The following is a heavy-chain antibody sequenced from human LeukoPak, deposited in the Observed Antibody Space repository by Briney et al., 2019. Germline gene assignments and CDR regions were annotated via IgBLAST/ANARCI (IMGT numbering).Heavy chain of an antibody. CDR1: GGSISSGGYY. V-gene: IGHV4-31*03. CDR2: IYYSGST. Sequence: SETLSLTCTVSGGSISSGGYYWSWIRQHPGKGLEWIGYIYYSGSTYYNPSLKSRVTISVDTSKNQLSLKLSSVTAADTAVYYCARELRDLRWGTILDYWGQGTLVTVSS. D-gene: IGHD4-23*01. CDR3: ARELRDLRWGTILDY. J-gene: IGHJ4*02.